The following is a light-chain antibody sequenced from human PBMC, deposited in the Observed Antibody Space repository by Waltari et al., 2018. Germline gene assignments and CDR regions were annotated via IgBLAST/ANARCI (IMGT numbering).Light chain of an antibody. V-gene: IGKV4-1*01. J-gene: IGKJ1*01. CDR1: QSVLYRSNNKNY. CDR2: WAS. Sequence: DIVMSQSPDSLAVSLGQWATIHCKSSQSVLYRSNNKNYLAWYQQKPGQPPRLLIYWASTRESGVPDRFSGSGSETDFTLTISGLQAEDVAVYYCQQYYAPLRTFGQGTKVEVK. CDR3: QQYYAPLRT.